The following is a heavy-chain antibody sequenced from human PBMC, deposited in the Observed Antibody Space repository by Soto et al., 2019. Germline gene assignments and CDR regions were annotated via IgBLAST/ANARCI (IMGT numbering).Heavy chain of an antibody. CDR3: GRGFCTGSFCSRAHYGLDV. CDR2: IASRAESYTT. CDR1: GFTFSDHF. D-gene: IGHD2-8*02. J-gene: IGHJ6*02. V-gene: IGHV3-72*01. Sequence: GVSLRLSCAASGFTFSDHFMDWVRHAPGKGLEWVGRIASRAESYTTGYAAAVKGRVTISRDESKNSLYLQMKSLKTEDTAVYYCGRGFCTGSFCSRAHYGLDVCGHGTPVNVPS.